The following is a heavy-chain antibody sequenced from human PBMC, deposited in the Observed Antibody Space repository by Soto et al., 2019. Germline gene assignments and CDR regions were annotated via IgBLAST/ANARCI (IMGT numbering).Heavy chain of an antibody. V-gene: IGHV3-21*01. J-gene: IGHJ6*02. CDR1: AFTFSSYS. CDR3: AREETAWPLAYGLDV. CDR2: IGSRSDI. D-gene: IGHD2-21*02. Sequence: EEQLVESGGGLVKPGGSLRRSCAGSAFTFSSYSMHWVRQAPGKGLEWVSSIGSRSDIYYADSVKGRFTISRDNAKNSLSLQMNSLRAEDTAVYYCAREETAWPLAYGLDVWGQGTTVTVSS.